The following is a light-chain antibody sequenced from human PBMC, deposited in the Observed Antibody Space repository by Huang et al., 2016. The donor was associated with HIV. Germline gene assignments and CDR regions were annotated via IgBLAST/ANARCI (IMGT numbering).Light chain of an antibody. V-gene: IGKV1-39*01. CDR1: QSISTY. CDR2: AAS. Sequence: DIQMTQSPSSLSASVGDRVTITCRASQSISTYLNWYKQKPGKAPKLLIYAASSLQSGVPSRFSGSGSGTDFTLTISSLQPEDFETYYCQQTYSTPPTFGQGTKLEIK. CDR3: QQTYSTPPT. J-gene: IGKJ2*01.